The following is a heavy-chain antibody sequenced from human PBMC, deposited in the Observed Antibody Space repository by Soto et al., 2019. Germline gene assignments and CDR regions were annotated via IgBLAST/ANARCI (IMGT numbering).Heavy chain of an antibody. CDR3: AKARDQQWVRLPFDY. D-gene: IGHD6-19*01. CDR2: FSATSENT. J-gene: IGHJ4*02. CDR1: GFVFSSYT. Sequence: EVQLLESGGGLVQPGGSLRLSCVGSGFVFSSYTMTWVRQAPGKGLEWVSSFSATSENTYYADSVRGRFTISRDNSKNTLFLQMNSLTAEDTAMYYRAKARDQQWVRLPFDYWGQGILVIVSS. V-gene: IGHV3-23*01.